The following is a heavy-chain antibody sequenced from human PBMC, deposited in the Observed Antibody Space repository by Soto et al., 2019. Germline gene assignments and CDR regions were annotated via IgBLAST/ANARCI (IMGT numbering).Heavy chain of an antibody. J-gene: IGHJ4*02. CDR1: GYTFTSYD. D-gene: IGHD5-12*01. CDR2: MNPNSGNT. Sequence: GASVKVSCKASGYTFTSYDINWVRQATGQGLEWMGWMNPNSGNTGYAQKFQGRFTMTRNTSISTAYMELSSLRSEDTAVYYCAIFSGYDSNFDYWGQGTLVTVSS. V-gene: IGHV1-8*01. CDR3: AIFSGYDSNFDY.